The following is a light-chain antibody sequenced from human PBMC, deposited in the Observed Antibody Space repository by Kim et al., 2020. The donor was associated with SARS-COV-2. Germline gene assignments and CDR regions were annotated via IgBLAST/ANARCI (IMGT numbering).Light chain of an antibody. V-gene: IGKV3-11*01. Sequence: EIVLTQSPATLSLSPGERATLSCRASQSVSSYSAWYQQKPGQAPRLLIYDASNRATGIPARFSGSGSGTDFTLTISSLEPEDFALYYCQQRGDWPYTFGQGTKLEI. CDR2: DAS. CDR3: QQRGDWPYT. CDR1: QSVSSY. J-gene: IGKJ2*01.